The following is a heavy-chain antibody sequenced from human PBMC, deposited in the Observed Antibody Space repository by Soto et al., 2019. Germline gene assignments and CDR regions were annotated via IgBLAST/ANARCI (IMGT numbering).Heavy chain of an antibody. D-gene: IGHD3-3*01. J-gene: IGHJ6*02. V-gene: IGHV3-33*01. CDR3: ARDASSYSLWSGYYPSRKGMDV. Sequence: QVQVVESGGGVVQPGRSLRLSCAASGVTFSSFGMHWVRQAPGKGLEWVSLIWYDGSKKSYGDSVKGRFSISRDNSRNTVYLQMNSMRADDTAVSYCARDASSYSLWSGYYPSRKGMDVWGQGTTVTVSS. CDR2: IWYDGSKK. CDR1: GVTFSSFG.